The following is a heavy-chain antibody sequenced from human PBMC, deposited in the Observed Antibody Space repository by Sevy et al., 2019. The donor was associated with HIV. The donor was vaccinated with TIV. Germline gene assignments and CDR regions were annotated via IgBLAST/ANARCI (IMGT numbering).Heavy chain of an antibody. Sequence: GGSLRLSCAASGFIFNSYAMSCVRQAPGKGLEWVSRSNSDEISRSYADSVMGRFTISRDNAKNTLYLQMENLRVEDTAIYYCARAHYYYDSSGYMGIDAFDVWGQGTTVTVSS. CDR2: SNSDEISR. V-gene: IGHV3-74*01. J-gene: IGHJ3*01. D-gene: IGHD3-22*01. CDR1: GFIFNSYA. CDR3: ARAHYYYDSSGYMGIDAFDV.